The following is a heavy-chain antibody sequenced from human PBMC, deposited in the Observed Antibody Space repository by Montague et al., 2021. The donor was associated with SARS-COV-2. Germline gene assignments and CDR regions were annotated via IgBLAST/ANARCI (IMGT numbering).Heavy chain of an antibody. Sequence: SLRLSCAASGFTFSSYSMNWVRQAPGRGLEWVSSISSSISYIYXXXSXXGRFTISRDNAKNSLYLQLNSLRAEDTAVYYCASELHPNYYYGMDVWGQGTTVTVSS. CDR3: ASELHPNYYYGMDV. D-gene: IGHD4-11*01. CDR1: GFTFSSYS. CDR2: ISSSISYI. J-gene: IGHJ6*02. V-gene: IGHV3-21*01.